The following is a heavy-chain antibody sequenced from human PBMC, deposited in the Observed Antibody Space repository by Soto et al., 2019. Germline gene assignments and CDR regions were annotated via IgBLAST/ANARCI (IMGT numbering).Heavy chain of an antibody. D-gene: IGHD3-3*01. CDR3: AKQITIFGVGYYYYMDV. J-gene: IGHJ6*03. V-gene: IGHV3-23*01. CDR2: ISGSGGST. CDR1: GFTFSSYV. Sequence: GGSLRLSCAASGFTFSSYVMSWVRQAPGKGLEWVSAISGSGGSTYYADSVKGRFTISRDNSKNTLYLQMNSLRAEDTAVYYCAKQITIFGVGYYYYMDVWGKGTTVTVSS.